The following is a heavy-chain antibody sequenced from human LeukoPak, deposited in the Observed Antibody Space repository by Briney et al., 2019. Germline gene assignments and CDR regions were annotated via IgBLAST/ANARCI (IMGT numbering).Heavy chain of an antibody. V-gene: IGHV4-39*01. J-gene: IGHJ4*02. CDR1: GGSISSSSYY. Sequence: KTSETLSLTCTVSGGSISSSSYYWGWIRQPPGKGLEWIGSIYYSGSTYYNPSLKSRVTISVDTSKNQFSLKLSSVTAADTAVYYCATTYYYGSGSYYPPKRWGQGTLVTVSS. CDR3: ATTYYYGSGSYYPPKR. CDR2: IYYSGST. D-gene: IGHD3-10*01.